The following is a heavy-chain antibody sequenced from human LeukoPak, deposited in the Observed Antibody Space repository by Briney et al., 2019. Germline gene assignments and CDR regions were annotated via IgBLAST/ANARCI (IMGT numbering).Heavy chain of an antibody. CDR2: IRYDGSNK. D-gene: IGHD6-6*01. V-gene: IGHV3-30*02. CDR3: AKVEYSSSSRVRFDY. CDR1: GFTFSSYG. J-gene: IGHJ4*02. Sequence: GGPLRLSCAASGFTFSSYGMHWVRQAPGKGLEWVAFIRYDGSNKYYADSVKGRFTISRDNSKNTLYLQMNSLRAEDTAVYYCAKVEYSSSSRVRFDYWGQGTLVTVSS.